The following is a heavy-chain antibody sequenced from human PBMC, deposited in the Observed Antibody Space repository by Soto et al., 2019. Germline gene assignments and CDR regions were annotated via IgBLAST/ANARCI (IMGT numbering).Heavy chain of an antibody. CDR1: GYSFTSYW. Sequence: GESLKISCKGSGYSFTSYWIGWVRQMPGKGLEWMGIIYPGDSDTRYSPSFQGQVTISADKSISTAYLQWSSLKASDTVMYYCVGGGVRGVITRTRDYYGMDVWGQGTTVTVSS. D-gene: IGHD3-10*01. CDR3: VGGGVRGVITRTRDYYGMDV. J-gene: IGHJ6*02. CDR2: IYPGDSDT. V-gene: IGHV5-51*01.